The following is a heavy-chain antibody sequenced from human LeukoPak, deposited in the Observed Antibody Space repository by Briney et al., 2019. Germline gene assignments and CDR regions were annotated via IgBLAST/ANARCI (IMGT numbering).Heavy chain of an antibody. J-gene: IGHJ4*02. CDR2: FYNSGSS. CDR3: ARVGRLNDGLGGFDH. Sequence: SETLSLTCTVSGGSISDYYRGWIRQPPGKGLEWIGYFYNSGSSTYNPSHQSRVTMSVDTSKNQFSLKLSSVTAADTAVYYCARVGRLNDGLGGFDHWGLGTLVTVSS. D-gene: IGHD5-24*01. V-gene: IGHV4-4*08. CDR1: GGSISDYY.